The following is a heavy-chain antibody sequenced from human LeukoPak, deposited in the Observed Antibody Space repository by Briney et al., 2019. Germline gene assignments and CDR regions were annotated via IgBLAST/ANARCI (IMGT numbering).Heavy chain of an antibody. V-gene: IGHV3-21*05. Sequence: GGSLRLSCAASGFTFSSYEMNWVRQAPGKGLEWVSYISSSSSYIYYADSVKGRFTISRDNAKNSLYLQMNSLRAEDTAVYYCARGGYDSSGISCWGQGTLVTVSS. CDR3: ARGGYDSSGISC. CDR1: GFTFSSYE. CDR2: ISSSSSYI. D-gene: IGHD3-22*01. J-gene: IGHJ4*02.